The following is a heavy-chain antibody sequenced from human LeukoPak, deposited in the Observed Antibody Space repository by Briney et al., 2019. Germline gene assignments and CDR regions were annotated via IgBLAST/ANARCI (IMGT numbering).Heavy chain of an antibody. J-gene: IGHJ4*02. CDR1: GFTFRTYA. CDR3: ARDTRGESDY. D-gene: IGHD2-2*01. CDR2: IGGGGKSS. V-gene: IGHV3-23*01. Sequence: GGSLRLSCAASGFTFRTYAMNWVRQAPGRGLEWISGIGGGGKSSYYADSVKGRFTISRDNAKNSLYLQMNSLRAEDTAVYYCARDTRGESDYWGQGTLVTVSS.